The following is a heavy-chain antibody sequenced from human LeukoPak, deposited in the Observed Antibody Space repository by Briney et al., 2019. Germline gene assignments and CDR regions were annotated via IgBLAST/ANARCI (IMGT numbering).Heavy chain of an antibody. CDR2: INPNSGGT. CDR3: ARVAGNAGLGAFDI. CDR1: GYTFTGYY. D-gene: IGHD4-23*01. V-gene: IGHV1-2*02. J-gene: IGHJ3*02. Sequence: ASVKVSCKASGYTFTGYYMHWVRQAPGQGLEWMGWINPNSGGTNYAQKFQGRVTMTRDTSISTAYMELSRLRSDDTAVYYCARVAGNAGLGAFDIWGQGTMVSVSS.